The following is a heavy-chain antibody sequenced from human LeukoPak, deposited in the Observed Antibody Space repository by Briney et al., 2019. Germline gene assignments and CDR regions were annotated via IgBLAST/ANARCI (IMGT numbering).Heavy chain of an antibody. Sequence: SETLSLTCAVSGYSISSGYYWGWIRQPPGKGLEWIGSIYHSGSTYYNPSLKSRATISVDTSKNQFSLKLSSVTAADTAVYYCARDRAPWPSPYYYYGMDAWGKGTTVTVSS. J-gene: IGHJ6*04. CDR1: GYSISSGYY. CDR2: IYHSGST. V-gene: IGHV4-38-2*02. D-gene: IGHD5-24*01. CDR3: ARDRAPWPSPYYYYGMDA.